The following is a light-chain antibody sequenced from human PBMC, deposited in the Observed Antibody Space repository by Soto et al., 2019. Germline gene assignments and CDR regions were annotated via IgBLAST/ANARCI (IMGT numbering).Light chain of an antibody. CDR3: CSYAGSNLQYV. V-gene: IGLV2-11*01. Sequence: QSALTQPRSVSGSPGQSVTISCFGTGSDVGGYNYVSWYQQHPGKAPQLMIYDVTKRPSGVPDRFSGSKSGNTASLTISGLQAEDEADYYCCSYAGSNLQYVFGLGTKVTVL. CDR1: GSDVGGYNY. CDR2: DVT. J-gene: IGLJ1*01.